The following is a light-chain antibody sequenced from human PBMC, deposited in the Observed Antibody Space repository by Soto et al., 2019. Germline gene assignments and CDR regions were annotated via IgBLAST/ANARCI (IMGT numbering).Light chain of an antibody. V-gene: IGKV1-33*01. CDR2: DAS. J-gene: IGKJ5*01. CDR3: QQYDNLPIT. Sequence: DIQMTQSPSSLSTSVGYRFTITCRASQDISNYLNWYQQKPGKAPKLLIYDASNLETGVPSRFSGSGSGTDFTFTISSLQPEDIATYYCQQYDNLPITFGQGTQLEIK. CDR1: QDISNY.